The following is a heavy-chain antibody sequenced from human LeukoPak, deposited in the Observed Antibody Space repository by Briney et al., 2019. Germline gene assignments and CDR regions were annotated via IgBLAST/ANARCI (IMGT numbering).Heavy chain of an antibody. J-gene: IGHJ5*02. CDR1: GYTFTSYG. D-gene: IGHD2-15*01. CDR2: ISAYNGNT. V-gene: IGHV1-18*01. Sequence: ASVKVSCKASGYTFTSYGISWVRRAPGQGLEWMGWISAYNGNTNYAQKFQGRVTITADESTSTAYMELSSLRSEDTAVYYCARGPTPLTINWFDPWGQGTLVTVSS. CDR3: ARGPTPLTINWFDP.